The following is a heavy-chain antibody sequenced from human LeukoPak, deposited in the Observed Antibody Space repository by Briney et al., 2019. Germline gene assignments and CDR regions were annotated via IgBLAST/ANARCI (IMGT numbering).Heavy chain of an antibody. J-gene: IGHJ3*02. CDR3: ARVQQLVFYDAFDI. CDR1: GYSISSGYY. CDR2: IYHSGST. Sequence: SETLSLTCTVSGYSISSGYYWGWIRQPPGKGLEWIGSIYHSGSTYYNPSLKSRVTISVDTSKNQFSLKLSSVTDADTAVYYCARVQQLVFYDAFDIWGQGTMVTVSS. V-gene: IGHV4-38-2*02. D-gene: IGHD6-13*01.